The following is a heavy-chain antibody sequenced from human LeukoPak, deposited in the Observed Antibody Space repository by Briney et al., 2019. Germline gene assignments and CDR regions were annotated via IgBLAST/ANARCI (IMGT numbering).Heavy chain of an antibody. CDR1: GDSISSSSYY. D-gene: IGHD2-2*01. CDR3: ARRPTAMDAFDI. CDR2: IRYTYTGGT. Sequence: SETLSLTCTVSGDSISSSSYYWGWVRQTPGKGLEWIASIRYTYTGGTYYNPSLKSRVTMSGDTSQNQFSLKVTSVTAADTAVYYCARRPTAMDAFDIWGQGTMVTVSS. V-gene: IGHV4-39*01. J-gene: IGHJ3*02.